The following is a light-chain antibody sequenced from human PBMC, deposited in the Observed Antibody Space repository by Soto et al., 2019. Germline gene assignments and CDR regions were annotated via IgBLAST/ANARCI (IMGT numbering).Light chain of an antibody. Sequence: DIQLTQSPSSVSASIGDRVTMTCRASQGVTRWLAWYQQKPGRAPKLLIYTASSLQTGVPSRFSASGFGTDFTLTISSLQPEDFATYYCQQANTFPLTFG. CDR1: QGVTRW. J-gene: IGKJ3*01. CDR2: TAS. CDR3: QQANTFPLT. V-gene: IGKV1-12*01.